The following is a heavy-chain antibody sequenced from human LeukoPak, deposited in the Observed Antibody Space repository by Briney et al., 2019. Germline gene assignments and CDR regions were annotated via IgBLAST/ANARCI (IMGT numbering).Heavy chain of an antibody. Sequence: ASVKVSCKASGYTFSNYYMHWVRQAPGQGLEWMGWINPNSGGTNSAQKFQGRVTMTRDTSISTAYMELSSLRSDDTALYYCARTNALDYWGQGTLVTASS. CDR2: INPNSGGT. CDR3: ARTNALDY. V-gene: IGHV1-2*02. J-gene: IGHJ4*02. D-gene: IGHD2-8*01. CDR1: GYTFSNYY.